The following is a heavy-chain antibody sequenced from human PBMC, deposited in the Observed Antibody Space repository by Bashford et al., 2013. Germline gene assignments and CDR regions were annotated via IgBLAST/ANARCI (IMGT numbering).Heavy chain of an antibody. V-gene: IGHV5-51*01. J-gene: IGHJ6*02. D-gene: IGHD2-21*02. CDR3: AKSRHVTKYYYGMDV. CDR2: IYPGDSDT. Sequence: WVRQMPGKGPEWMGIIYPGDSDTRYSPSFQGQVTISADKSINTAYLQWRSLKASDTAIYYCAKSRHVTKYYYGMDVWGQGTAVTVSS.